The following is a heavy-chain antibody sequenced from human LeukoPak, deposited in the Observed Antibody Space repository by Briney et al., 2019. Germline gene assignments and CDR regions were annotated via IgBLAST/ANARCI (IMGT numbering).Heavy chain of an antibody. J-gene: IGHJ4*02. CDR1: GFTFSSYS. V-gene: IGHV3-66*01. D-gene: IGHD2-21*02. CDR3: AGSLAYCGGDCRLGDY. Sequence: GGSLRLSCAASGFTFSSYSMNWARQAPAKGLEWVSVINTVGTTYYADSVRGRFTISRDNSKNTLYLQMNSLRVEDTAVYYCAGSLAYCGGDCRLGDYWGQGTLVTVSS. CDR2: INTVGTT.